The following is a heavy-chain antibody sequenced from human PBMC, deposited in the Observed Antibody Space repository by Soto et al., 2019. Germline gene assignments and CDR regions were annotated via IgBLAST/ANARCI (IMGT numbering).Heavy chain of an antibody. D-gene: IGHD3-22*01. CDR2: ISSSSRYI. J-gene: IGHJ4*02. V-gene: IGHV3-21*01. CDR3: ARDYRGSAYYYDSSGYYFY. CDR1: GFTFRSYS. Sequence: GGSLRLSCAASGFTFRSYSMNWVRQAPGKGLEWVSSISSSSRYIYYADSVKGRFTISRDNAKNSLYLQMNSLRAEDTAVYYCARDYRGSAYYYDSSGYYFYWGQGTLVTVSS.